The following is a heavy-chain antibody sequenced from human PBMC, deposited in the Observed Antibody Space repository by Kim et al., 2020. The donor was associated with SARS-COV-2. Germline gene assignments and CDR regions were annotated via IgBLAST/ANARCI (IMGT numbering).Heavy chain of an antibody. V-gene: IGHV4-59*01. Sequence: DPSLQRRITISVDTNKNQFSLRLTSVTAADTAVYFCARVLTGTSDAFDVWGQWTMVTVSS. J-gene: IGHJ3*01. CDR3: ARVLTGTSDAFDV. D-gene: IGHD1-7*01.